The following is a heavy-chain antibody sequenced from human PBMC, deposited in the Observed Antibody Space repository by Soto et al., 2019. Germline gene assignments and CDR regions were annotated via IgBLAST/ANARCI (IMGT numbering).Heavy chain of an antibody. J-gene: IGHJ4*02. CDR2: ISGSGGST. CDR3: AKNSNYGSGSYIDY. D-gene: IGHD3-10*01. CDR1: GFTFSSYA. Sequence: EVRLLESGGGLVQPGGSLRLSCAASGFTFSSYAMSWVRQAPGKGLEWVSAISGSGGSTYYADSVKGRFTISRDNSKNTLYLQMNSLRAEDTAVYYCAKNSNYGSGSYIDYWGQGTLVTVSS. V-gene: IGHV3-23*01.